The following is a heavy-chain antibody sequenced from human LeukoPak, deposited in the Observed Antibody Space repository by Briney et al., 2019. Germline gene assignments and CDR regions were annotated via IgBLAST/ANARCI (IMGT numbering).Heavy chain of an antibody. CDR3: APLGPYSWVDD. CDR1: GFTFSSYA. CDR2: ISYDGSNK. D-gene: IGHD2-15*01. J-gene: IGHJ5*02. Sequence: GGSLRLSCAASGFTFSSYAMHWVRQAPGKGLEWVAVISYDGSNKYYADSVKGRFTMSRDSSKNALYLLMTSLRVEDTAVYYCAPLGPYSWVDDWGQGTLVTVSS. V-gene: IGHV3-30*14.